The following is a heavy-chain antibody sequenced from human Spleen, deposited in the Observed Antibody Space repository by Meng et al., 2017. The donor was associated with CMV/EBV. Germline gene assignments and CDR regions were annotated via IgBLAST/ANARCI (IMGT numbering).Heavy chain of an antibody. CDR2: ISYDGSNK. Sequence: SGFTFSSYAMHWVRQAPGKGLEWVAVISYDGSNKYYADSVKGRFTISRDNSKNTLYLQMNSLRAEDTAVYYCARDGGSGEFWSAFDIWGQGTMVTVSS. CDR3: ARDGGSGEFWSAFDI. D-gene: IGHD3-3*01. CDR1: GFTFSSYA. V-gene: IGHV3-30-3*01. J-gene: IGHJ3*02.